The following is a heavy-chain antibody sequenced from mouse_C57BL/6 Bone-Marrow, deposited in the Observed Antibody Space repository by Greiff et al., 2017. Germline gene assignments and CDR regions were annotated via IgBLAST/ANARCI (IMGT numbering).Heavy chain of an antibody. V-gene: IGHV1-81*01. CDR3: ARDRLPDYYAMDY. D-gene: IGHD3-2*02. Sequence: QVQLKESGAELARPGASVKLSCKASGYTFTSSGISWVKQRTGQGLEWIGEIYPRSGNTYYNEKFKGKATLTADKSSSTAYMELRSLTSEDSAVYFCARDRLPDYYAMDYWGQGTSVTVSS. CDR1: GYTFTSSG. J-gene: IGHJ4*01. CDR2: IYPRSGNT.